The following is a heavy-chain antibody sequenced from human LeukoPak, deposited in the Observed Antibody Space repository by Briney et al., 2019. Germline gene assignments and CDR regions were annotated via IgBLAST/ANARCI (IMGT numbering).Heavy chain of an antibody. J-gene: IGHJ6*02. Sequence: SETLSLTCTVSGGSISSGGYYWSWIRQHPGKGLEWIGYIYYSGSTHYNPSLKSRVTISVDTSKNQFSLKLSSVTAADTAVYYCARDSEGGYYYYGMDVWGQGTTVTVSS. CDR2: IYYSGST. CDR3: ARDSEGGYYYYGMDV. D-gene: IGHD6-19*01. CDR1: GGSISSGGYY. V-gene: IGHV4-31*03.